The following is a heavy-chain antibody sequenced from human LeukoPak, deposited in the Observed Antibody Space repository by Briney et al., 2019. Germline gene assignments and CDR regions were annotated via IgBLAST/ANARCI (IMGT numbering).Heavy chain of an antibody. D-gene: IGHD3-9*01. CDR1: GFTFSSYG. CDR2: ISYDGSNK. J-gene: IGHJ4*02. Sequence: GGSLRLSCAASGFTFSSYGMHWVRQAPGKGLEWVAVISYDGSNKYYADSVKGRFTISRDNSKNTLYLQMNSLRAEDTAVYYCAKTDWLDYWGQGTLVTVSS. V-gene: IGHV3-30*18. CDR3: AKTDWLDY.